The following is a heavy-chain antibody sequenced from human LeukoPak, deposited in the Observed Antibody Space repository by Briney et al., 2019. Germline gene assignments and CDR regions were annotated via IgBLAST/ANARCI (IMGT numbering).Heavy chain of an antibody. CDR3: ARDRGENFITMVRGVIITLDY. CDR1: GFTFDNYG. CDR2: INWNGGST. D-gene: IGHD3-10*01. Sequence: GGSLRLSCAASGFTFDNYGMSWVRQAPGKGLEWVSGINWNGGSTGYADSVKGRFTISRDNAKNSLYLQMNSLRAEDTALYYCARDRGENFITMVRGVIITLDYWGQGTLVTVSS. J-gene: IGHJ4*02. V-gene: IGHV3-20*04.